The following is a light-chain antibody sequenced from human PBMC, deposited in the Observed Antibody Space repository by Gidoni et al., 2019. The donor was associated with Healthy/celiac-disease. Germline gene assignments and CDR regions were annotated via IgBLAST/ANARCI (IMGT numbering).Light chain of an antibody. Sequence: EIVLTQSPGTLSLSPGERATLSCRASQSVSSSYLAWYQQEPGQAPRLLIYGASSRATGIPDRFSGSGSGTDFTLTISRLEPEDFAVYYCQQYGSSPPITFGGXTKVEIK. V-gene: IGKV3-20*01. J-gene: IGKJ4*01. CDR2: GAS. CDR3: QQYGSSPPIT. CDR1: QSVSSSY.